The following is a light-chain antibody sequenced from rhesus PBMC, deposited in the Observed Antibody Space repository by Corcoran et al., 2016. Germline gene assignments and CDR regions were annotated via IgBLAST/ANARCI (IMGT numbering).Light chain of an antibody. CDR3: QHYYSTPYS. Sequence: DIQMTQSPSSLSASVGDRVTITCRASQDITNDLAWYQQKAGEIPKLLIYEASSLQSGIPSRFSGSGSWTDFTLTISSLQSEDFATYYCQHYYSTPYSFGQGTKVEIK. V-gene: IGKV1-25*01. J-gene: IGKJ2*01. CDR1: QDITND. CDR2: EAS.